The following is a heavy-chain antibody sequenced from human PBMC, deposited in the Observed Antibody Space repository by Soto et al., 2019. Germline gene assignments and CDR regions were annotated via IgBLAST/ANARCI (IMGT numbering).Heavy chain of an antibody. Sequence: QVQLQESGPGLVKPSETLSLTCTVSGGSISSYYWSWIRQPAGKGLEWIARIYTSGSTNYNPSLKSRVTMSVDTSKNQFSLKLSSVTAADTAVYYCARATIFGVVINWFDPWGQGTLVTVSS. J-gene: IGHJ5*02. D-gene: IGHD3-3*01. CDR3: ARATIFGVVINWFDP. V-gene: IGHV4-4*07. CDR2: IYTSGST. CDR1: GGSISSYY.